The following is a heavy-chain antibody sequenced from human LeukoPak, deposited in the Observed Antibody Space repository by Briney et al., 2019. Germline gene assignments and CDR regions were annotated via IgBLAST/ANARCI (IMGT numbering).Heavy chain of an antibody. D-gene: IGHD1/OR15-1a*01. CDR3: AHRRPGHLTGWDNSYFDN. J-gene: IGHJ4*02. Sequence: SGPTLVNPTQTLTLTCTFSGFSLYSSGVGVGWIRQPPGKAPEWLAVIYWDDDKRYNPSLRSRLTMSKDASKSQVLLVISNMDPVDTATYYCAHRRPGHLTGWDNSYFDNWGPGTLVTVSS. CDR1: GFSLYSSGVG. V-gene: IGHV2-5*02. CDR2: IYWDDDK.